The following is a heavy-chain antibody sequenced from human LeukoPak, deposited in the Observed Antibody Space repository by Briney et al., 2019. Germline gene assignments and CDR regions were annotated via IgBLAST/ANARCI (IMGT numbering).Heavy chain of an antibody. CDR3: ARSIKEENWFDP. V-gene: IGHV4-59*06. D-gene: IGHD3-10*01. J-gene: IGHJ5*02. CDR2: IHYSGST. Sequence: SETLSLTCTVSGGSISSYYWSWIRQHPGKGLEWIGYIHYSGSTYYNPSLKSRVTILVDTSKNHFSLKLSSVTAADTAVYYCARSIKEENWFDPWGQGTLVTVSS. CDR1: GGSISSYY.